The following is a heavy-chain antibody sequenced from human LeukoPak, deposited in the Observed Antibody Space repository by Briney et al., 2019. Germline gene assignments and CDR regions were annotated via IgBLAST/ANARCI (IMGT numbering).Heavy chain of an antibody. CDR1: GFTFSSYA. Sequence: GGSLRLSCAASGFTFSSYAMSWVRQAPGKGLEWVSAISGSGGSTYYADSVKGRFTISRDNSKNTLYLQMNSLRAEDTAVYYCAKNIYDYVWESLTFDYWGQGTLVTVSS. CDR2: ISGSGGST. CDR3: AKNIYDYVWESLTFDY. V-gene: IGHV3-23*01. J-gene: IGHJ4*02. D-gene: IGHD3-16*01.